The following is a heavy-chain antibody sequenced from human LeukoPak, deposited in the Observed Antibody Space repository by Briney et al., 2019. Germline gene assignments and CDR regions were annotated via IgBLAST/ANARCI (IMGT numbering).Heavy chain of an antibody. CDR3: ARENPPTMVRGVRYYYYYYMDV. V-gene: IGHV4-38-2*02. J-gene: IGHJ6*03. CDR2: IYHSGTT. Sequence: SETLSLTCTVSGYSISSGYYWVWIRQPPGKGLEWIGSIYHSGTTYYNPSLKSRVTISVDTSKNQFSLKLSSVTAADTAVYYCARENPPTMVRGVRYYYYYYMDVWGKGTTVTISS. D-gene: IGHD3-10*01. CDR1: GYSISSGYY.